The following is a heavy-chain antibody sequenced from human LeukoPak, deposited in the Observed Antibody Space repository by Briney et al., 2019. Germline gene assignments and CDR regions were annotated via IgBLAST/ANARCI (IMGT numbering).Heavy chain of an antibody. V-gene: IGHV4-34*01. J-gene: IGHJ4*02. D-gene: IGHD6-13*01. CDR3: ARGVNIAAAGARYYFDY. Sequence: SETLSLTCAVYGGSFSGYYWSWIRQPPGKGLEWIGEINHSGSTNYNPSLKSRVTISVDTSKNQFSLKLSSVTAADTAVYYCARGVNIAAAGARYYFDYWGQGTLVTVSS. CDR1: GGSFSGYY. CDR2: INHSGST.